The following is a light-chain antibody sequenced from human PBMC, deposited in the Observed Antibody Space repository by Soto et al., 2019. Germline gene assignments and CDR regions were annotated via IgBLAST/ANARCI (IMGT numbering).Light chain of an antibody. CDR1: QGIRND. CDR3: QQRDDWVS. Sequence: AIQMHQSPSSLSASVGARVPITCRASQGIRNDLGWYQQKPGKAPKLLIYAASSLQSGVPSRFSGSGSGTDFTLTISSLEPEDFAVYYCQQRDDWVSVGGGTKVDIK. CDR2: AAS. V-gene: IGKV1-6*01. J-gene: IGKJ4*01.